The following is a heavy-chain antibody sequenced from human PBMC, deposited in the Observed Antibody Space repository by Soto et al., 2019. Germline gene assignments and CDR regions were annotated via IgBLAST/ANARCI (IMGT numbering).Heavy chain of an antibody. Sequence: TSETLSLTCAVYGGSFSGYYWSWIRQPPGKGLEWIGEINHSGSTNYNPSLKSRVTISVDTSKNQFSLKLSSVTAADTAVYYCARVKIFGVVTTGMDVWGQGTTVTVSS. J-gene: IGHJ6*02. CDR2: INHSGST. CDR1: GGSFSGYY. D-gene: IGHD3-3*01. CDR3: ARVKIFGVVTTGMDV. V-gene: IGHV4-34*01.